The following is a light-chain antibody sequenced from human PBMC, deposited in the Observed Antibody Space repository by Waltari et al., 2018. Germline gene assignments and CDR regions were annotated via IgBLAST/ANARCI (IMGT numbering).Light chain of an antibody. J-gene: IGKJ1*01. CDR2: GAS. CDR3: QHYYNIPRT. Sequence: DIQMTQSPSSLSASVGDRVTVTCRARKAIRDSLAWYQQKPGKAPKLLLYGASRLDSGVPFRFSGSGSGTDFNLTITSLQPEDFATYYCQHYYNIPRTFGQGTKVEVK. CDR1: KAIRDS. V-gene: IGKV1-NL1*01.